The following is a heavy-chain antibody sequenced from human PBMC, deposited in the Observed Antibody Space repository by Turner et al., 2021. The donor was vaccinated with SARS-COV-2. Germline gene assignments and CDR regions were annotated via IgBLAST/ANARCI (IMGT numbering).Heavy chain of an antibody. V-gene: IGHV1-2*02. J-gene: IGHJ4*02. D-gene: IGHD2-2*02. Sequence: QVQLVQSGAGVKKPGASVKVSCKASGYTFTGYYMHWVRQAPGQGLEWMGWINPNSGGTNYAQKFQGRVTMTRDMSISTAYMELSRLRSDDTAVYYCARSIVVVPAAISYWGQGTLVTVSS. CDR2: INPNSGGT. CDR1: GYTFTGYY. CDR3: ARSIVVVPAAISY.